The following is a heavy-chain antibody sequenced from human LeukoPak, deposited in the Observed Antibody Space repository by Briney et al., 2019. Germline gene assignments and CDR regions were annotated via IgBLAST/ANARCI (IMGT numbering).Heavy chain of an antibody. J-gene: IGHJ3*02. CDR2: IWFDGSNI. Sequence: GRSLRLSCAASGFSFSNYGMHWVRQAPGKGLEWVAVIWFDGSNIYYGDFVKGRFTISRDNSQNTLYLQMNSLIVEDTAVYYCARGSAKNAFDIWGQGTMVTVSS. CDR3: ARGSAKNAFDI. CDR1: GFSFSNYG. V-gene: IGHV3-33*01. D-gene: IGHD1-26*01.